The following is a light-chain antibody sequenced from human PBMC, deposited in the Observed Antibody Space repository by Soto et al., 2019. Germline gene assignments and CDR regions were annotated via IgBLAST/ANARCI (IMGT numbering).Light chain of an antibody. Sequence: QSALTQPASVSGSPGQSITVSCTGTSSDIGAYDYVSWYQQHPGKAPKVIISEVSKRPSGVSHRFSGSKSGNTASLTISGLQAEDEADYYCTSYTTINTLVAFGGGTKLTVL. V-gene: IGLV2-14*01. CDR3: TSYTTINTLVA. CDR2: EVS. J-gene: IGLJ2*01. CDR1: SSDIGAYDY.